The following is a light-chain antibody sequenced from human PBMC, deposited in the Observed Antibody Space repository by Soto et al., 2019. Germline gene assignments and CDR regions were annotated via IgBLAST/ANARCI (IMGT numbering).Light chain of an antibody. V-gene: IGKV3-20*01. CDR3: QQYGGSYT. CDR2: GTS. Sequence: EILLTQSPGTLSLSPGERATLSCRASQSVSSSYLAWYQQKPGQAPRLLIYGTSARATDIPDRFSSSGSGTDFTLTISRLEPEDFAVYYCQQYGGSYTFGQGTKLEIK. J-gene: IGKJ2*01. CDR1: QSVSSSY.